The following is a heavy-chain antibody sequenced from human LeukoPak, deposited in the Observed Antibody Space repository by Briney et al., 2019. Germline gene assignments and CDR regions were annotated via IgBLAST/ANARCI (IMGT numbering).Heavy chain of an antibody. J-gene: IGHJ4*02. Sequence: GGSLRLSCSASGFTFSTHGMNWVRQAPERGLEWVSGIRGNGITTYYADSVKGRFTISRDNSKNTVYLQMNSLRAEDTAIYYCAKDDRWLQYNDWGQGTLVTVSS. V-gene: IGHV3-23*01. CDR1: GFTFSTHG. CDR2: IRGNGITT. D-gene: IGHD5-24*01. CDR3: AKDDRWLQYND.